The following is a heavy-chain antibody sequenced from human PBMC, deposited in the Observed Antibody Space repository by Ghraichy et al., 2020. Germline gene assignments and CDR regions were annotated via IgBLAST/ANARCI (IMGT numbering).Heavy chain of an antibody. D-gene: IGHD4-11*01. CDR3: ARDGHVNYGVTWYFDL. J-gene: IGHJ2*01. CDR2: LSYDDKIE. Sequence: GGSLRLSCAASGFTFSTYSLHWVRQAPGKGLEWVAVLSYDDKIEYYADSVKGRFTISRDNSKNTLYLQMNSLRAEDTALYYCARDGHVNYGVTWYFDLWGRGTLVTVSS. CDR1: GFTFSTYS. V-gene: IGHV3-30*04.